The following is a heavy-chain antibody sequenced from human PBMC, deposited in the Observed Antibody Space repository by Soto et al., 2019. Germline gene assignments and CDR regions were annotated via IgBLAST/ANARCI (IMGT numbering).Heavy chain of an antibody. CDR2: IYPGDSDT. V-gene: IGHV5-51*01. J-gene: IGHJ6*02. Sequence: PRESLKISFKGPGYTFTNYCIRSVCQMPGKGLQWMGIIYPGDSDTKYNPSFQVQVTISADKSITTTYLQWSSLKASETAIYYCAASIFYYGMDVWGQGTTVTVSS. CDR3: AASIFYYGMDV. CDR1: GYTFTNYC.